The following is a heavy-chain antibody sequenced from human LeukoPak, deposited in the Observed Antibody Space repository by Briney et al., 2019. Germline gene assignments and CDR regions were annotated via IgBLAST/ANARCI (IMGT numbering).Heavy chain of an antibody. Sequence: SVKVSCKAARGTFSSYAISWVRQAPGQGLEWMGGIIPIFGTANYAQKFQGRVTITTDESTSTAYMELSSLRSEDTAVYYCARSAEVPAAGVYYSDYWGQGTLVTVSS. CDR3: ARSAEVPAAGVYYSDY. D-gene: IGHD2-2*01. V-gene: IGHV1-69*05. CDR2: IIPIFGTA. J-gene: IGHJ4*02. CDR1: RGTFSSYA.